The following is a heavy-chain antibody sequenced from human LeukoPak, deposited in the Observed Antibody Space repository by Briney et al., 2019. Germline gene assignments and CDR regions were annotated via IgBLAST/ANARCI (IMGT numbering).Heavy chain of an antibody. CDR2: INWNGGST. D-gene: IGHD6-19*01. J-gene: IGHJ3*02. CDR3: ARSSYSSGFNDAFDI. Sequence: GGSVRLSCAASGFTFDDYGMSWVRQAPGKGLEWVSGINWNGGSTGYADSVKGRFTISRDNAKNSLYLQMNSLRAEDTALYHCARSSYSSGFNDAFDIWGQGTMVTVSS. CDR1: GFTFDDYG. V-gene: IGHV3-20*01.